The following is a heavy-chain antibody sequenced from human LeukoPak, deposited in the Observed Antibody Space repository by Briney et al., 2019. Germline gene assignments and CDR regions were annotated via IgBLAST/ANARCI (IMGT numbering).Heavy chain of an antibody. J-gene: IGHJ4*02. V-gene: IGHV3-66*02. CDR1: GFTVSSNY. CDR2: IYSGGST. D-gene: IGHD3-16*01. CDR3: ASHWTTFEVGDFDH. Sequence: GGSLRLSCAASGFTVSSNYMSWVRQAPGKGLEWVSVIYSGGSTYYADSVKGRFTISRDNSKNTLYLQMNSLRAEDTAVYYCASHWTTFEVGDFDHWGQGTLVTVSS.